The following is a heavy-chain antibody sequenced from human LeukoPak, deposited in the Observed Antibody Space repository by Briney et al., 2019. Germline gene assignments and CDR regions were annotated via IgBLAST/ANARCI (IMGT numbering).Heavy chain of an antibody. V-gene: IGHV3-23*01. CDR2: ISGSGGST. CDR3: AKVSDRSTVWQQLVRRGYYMDV. CDR1: GFTFSSYG. J-gene: IGHJ6*03. Sequence: GGSLRLSCAASGFTFSSYGMSWVCQAPGKGLEWVSAISGSGGSTYYADSVKGRFTISRDNSKNTLYLQMNSLRAEDTAVYYCAKVSDRSTVWQQLVRRGYYMDVWGKGTTVTISS. D-gene: IGHD6-13*01.